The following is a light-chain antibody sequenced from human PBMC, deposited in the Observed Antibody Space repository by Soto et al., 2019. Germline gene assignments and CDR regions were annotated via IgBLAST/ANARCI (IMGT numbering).Light chain of an antibody. CDR2: DVS. CDR1: SSDVGGYNY. J-gene: IGLJ1*01. V-gene: IGLV2-14*01. Sequence: QSALTQPASVSGSPGQSITISCTGTSSDVGGYNYVSWCQQHPGKAPKFMIYDVSNRPSGVSNRFSGSKSDNTASLTISGLQAEDEADYYCSSYTTSNTRQIVFGTGTKVTV. CDR3: SSYTTSNTRQIV.